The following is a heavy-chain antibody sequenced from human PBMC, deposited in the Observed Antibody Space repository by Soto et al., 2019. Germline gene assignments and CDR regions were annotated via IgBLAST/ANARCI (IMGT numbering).Heavy chain of an antibody. D-gene: IGHD5-18*01. CDR1: GFTFSSYG. CDR3: ARPLGGYSYGFDY. Sequence: GGSLRLSRAASGFTFSSYGMHWVRQAPGKGLEWVAVIWYDGSNKYYADSVKGRFTISRDNSKNTLYLQMNSLRAEDTAVYYCARPLGGYSYGFDYWGQGTLVTVSS. CDR2: IWYDGSNK. J-gene: IGHJ4*02. V-gene: IGHV3-33*01.